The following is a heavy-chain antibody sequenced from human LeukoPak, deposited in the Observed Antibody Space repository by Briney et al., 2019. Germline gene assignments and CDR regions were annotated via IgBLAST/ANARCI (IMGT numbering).Heavy chain of an antibody. Sequence: SETLSPTCTVSGGSISSSSYYWGWIRQPPGKGLEWIGSIYYSGSTYYNPSLKSRVTISVDTSKNQFSLKLSSVTAADTAVYYCARTNHDYGDYGDYYYYMDVWGKGTTVTVSS. CDR2: IYYSGST. V-gene: IGHV4-39*01. CDR3: ARTNHDYGDYGDYYYYMDV. CDR1: GGSISSSSYY. D-gene: IGHD4-17*01. J-gene: IGHJ6*03.